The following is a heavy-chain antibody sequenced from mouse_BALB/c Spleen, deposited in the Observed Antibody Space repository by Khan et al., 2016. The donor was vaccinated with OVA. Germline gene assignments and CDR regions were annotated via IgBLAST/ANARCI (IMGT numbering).Heavy chain of an antibody. V-gene: IGHV5-9-3*01. CDR3: ASSPYGNFAY. Sequence: EVELVESGGGLVKPGGSLKLSCAASGFTFSTYAMSWVRQTPEKRLEWVATISSDGDYTYYPDNVTGRFTISRDNAKTTLYLQMSSLRSEDTAMYYCASSPYGNFAYWGQGTLVTVSA. CDR1: GFTFSTYA. CDR2: ISSDGDYT. J-gene: IGHJ3*01. D-gene: IGHD2-1*01.